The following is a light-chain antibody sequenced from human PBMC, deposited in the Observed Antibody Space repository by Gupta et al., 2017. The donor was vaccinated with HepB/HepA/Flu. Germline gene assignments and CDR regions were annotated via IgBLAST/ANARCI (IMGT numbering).Light chain of an antibody. V-gene: IGLV4-69*01. CDR1: SGHSDYA. J-gene: IGLJ2*01. Sequence: QLVLTQSSSASASLGASVRLTCTLSSGHSDYAIAWHQQQPEQGPRYLMNLNSDGSHSKGDGIPDRFSGSRSGAERYLTISSLQSEDEADYYCQTWGTDIQLFGGGTKLTVL. CDR2: LNSDGSH. CDR3: QTWGTDIQL.